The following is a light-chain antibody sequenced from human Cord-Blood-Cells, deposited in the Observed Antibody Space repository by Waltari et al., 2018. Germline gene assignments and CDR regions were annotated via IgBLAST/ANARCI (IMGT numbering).Light chain of an antibody. CDR1: QSVSSSY. Sequence: EIVLTKSPGTLSLSPGERATLSCRASQSVSSSYLAWYQQKPGQAPRLLIYGASSRATGIPDRFSGSGSGTDFTLTISRLDPEDFAVYYCQQYGSSPTFGQGTKVEIK. CDR2: GAS. V-gene: IGKV3-20*01. CDR3: QQYGSSPT. J-gene: IGKJ1*01.